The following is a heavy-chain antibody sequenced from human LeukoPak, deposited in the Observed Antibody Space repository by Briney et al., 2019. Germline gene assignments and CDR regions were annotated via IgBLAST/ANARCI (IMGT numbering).Heavy chain of an antibody. CDR3: AKEGVPGSTFLYYFDY. V-gene: IGHV3-23*01. Sequence: GGSLRLSCAASGFTFSSYAMSWVRQAPGKGLEWVSTFSGRGGSTYYADSVKGRFTISRDNSKNTLCLEMSSLRGEDTAVYFCAKEGVPGSTFLYYFDYWGQGTLVTVSS. D-gene: IGHD1-7*01. CDR2: FSGRGGST. CDR1: GFTFSSYA. J-gene: IGHJ4*02.